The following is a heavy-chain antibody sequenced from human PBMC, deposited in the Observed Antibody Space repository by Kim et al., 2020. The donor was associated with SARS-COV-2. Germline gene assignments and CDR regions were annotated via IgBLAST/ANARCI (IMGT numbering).Heavy chain of an antibody. CDR2: IYYSGST. D-gene: IGHD4-4*01. CDR3: ARVEKPFYSNYLWGIAFDI. J-gene: IGHJ3*02. Sequence: SETLSLTCTVSGGSVSSGSYYWSWIRQPPGKGLEWIGYIYYSGSTNYNPSLKSRVTISVDTSKNQFSLKLSSVTAADTAVYYCARVEKPFYSNYLWGIAFDIWGQGTMVTVSS. CDR1: GGSVSSGSYY. V-gene: IGHV4-61*01.